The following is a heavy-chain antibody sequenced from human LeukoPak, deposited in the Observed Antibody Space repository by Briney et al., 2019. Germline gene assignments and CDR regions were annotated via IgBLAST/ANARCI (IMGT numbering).Heavy chain of an antibody. J-gene: IGHJ6*03. CDR2: ISSSGSTI. V-gene: IGHV3-48*03. CDR3: ARDPYSGGYGDYYYYYMDL. D-gene: IGHD1-26*01. Sequence: GGSLRLSCAAFGFTFSSYEMNWVRQAPGKGLEWVSYISSSGSTIYYADSVKGRFTISRDNAKNSLYLQMNSLRAEDTAVYYCARDPYSGGYGDYYYYYMDLWGQGTTVTISS. CDR1: GFTFSSYE.